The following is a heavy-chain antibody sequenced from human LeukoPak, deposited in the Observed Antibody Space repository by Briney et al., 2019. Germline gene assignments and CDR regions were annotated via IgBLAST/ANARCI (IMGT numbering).Heavy chain of an antibody. CDR3: AKIYSNYDMNYAFFWHFDL. CDR2: ISGSGGST. CDR1: GFTFRNYA. J-gene: IGHJ2*01. Sequence: GGSLRLSCADSGFTFRNYAMSWVRQAPGKGLEWVSAISGSGGSTYYADSVKGRFTISRDNSKTTVYLQMKSLGAEDTAVYYCAKIYSNYDMNYAFFWHFDLWGRGALVTVSS. V-gene: IGHV3-23*01. D-gene: IGHD4-11*01.